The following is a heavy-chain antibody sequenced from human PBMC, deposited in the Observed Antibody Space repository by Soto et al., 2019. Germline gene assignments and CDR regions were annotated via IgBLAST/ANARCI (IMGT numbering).Heavy chain of an antibody. J-gene: IGHJ6*02. CDR3: ATDPTYGVGDMKGKHYDGMEV. V-gene: IGHV1-24*01. CDR1: GYTLTELS. CDR2: FDPEDGET. D-gene: IGHD3-16*01. Sequence: QVQLVQSGAEVKKPGASVKVSCKVSGYTLTELSMHWVRQAPGKGLEWMGGFDPEDGETIFAQKFQGRVTVTEDTSTDTAYMELSSLRSEDTAVYYCATDPTYGVGDMKGKHYDGMEVWGQGTTVTVSS.